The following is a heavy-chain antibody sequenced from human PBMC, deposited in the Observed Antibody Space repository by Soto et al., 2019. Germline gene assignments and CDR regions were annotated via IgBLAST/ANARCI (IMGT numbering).Heavy chain of an antibody. J-gene: IGHJ6*02. V-gene: IGHV1-18*01. CDR2: ISPYNDQT. D-gene: IGHD3-16*01. CDR1: GYTFIRYG. Sequence: QVPLVQSASEVMKPGASVKVSCKASGYTFIRYGITWVRQAPGQRLEWMGWISPYNDQTIYAQKLQGRVTMTADTSTRTVYMQLRSLKSDDTAVYYCARGGYYDNVWGKLSHYGLDVWGQGTSVTVSS. CDR3: ARGGYYDNVWGKLSHYGLDV.